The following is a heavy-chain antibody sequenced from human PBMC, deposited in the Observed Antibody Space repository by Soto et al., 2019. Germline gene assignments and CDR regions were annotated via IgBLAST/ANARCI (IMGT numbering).Heavy chain of an antibody. V-gene: IGHV3-48*02. Sequence: PGGSLRLSCAASGFTFSDYTMNWVRQAPGKGLEWVSFISSSGSSRYYADSVKGRFTISRDNAKNSLFLQMSSLRDEDTAVYYCASRVFYAMDVWGQGTTVTVSS. CDR2: ISSSGSSR. CDR1: GFTFSDYT. J-gene: IGHJ6*02. CDR3: ASRVFYAMDV.